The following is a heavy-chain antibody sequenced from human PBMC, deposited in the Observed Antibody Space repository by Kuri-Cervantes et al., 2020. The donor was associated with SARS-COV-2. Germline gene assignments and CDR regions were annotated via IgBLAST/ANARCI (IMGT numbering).Heavy chain of an antibody. V-gene: IGHV3-7*01. Sequence: LSLTCAASGFTFSSYWMSWVRQAPGKGLEWVANIKQDGSEKYYVDSVKGRFTISRDNAKNSLYLQMNSLRAEDTAVYYCARAGFDIVVVPAAMVDYWGEGTLVTVSS. CDR2: IKQDGSEK. J-gene: IGHJ4*02. D-gene: IGHD2-2*01. CDR1: GFTFSSYW. CDR3: ARAGFDIVVVPAAMVDY.